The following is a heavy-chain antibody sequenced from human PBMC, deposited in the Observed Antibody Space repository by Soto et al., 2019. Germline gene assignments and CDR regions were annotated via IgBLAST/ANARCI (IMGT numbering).Heavy chain of an antibody. Sequence: ASVKVSCKASGYTFTGYYMHWVRQAPGQGLEWMGWINPNSGGTNYAQKFQGWVSMTRDTSIGTAYMVLSRLRSDDTAVSDCASGACGRSYGSGSYPLDAFDIWGQGTMVTVSS. D-gene: IGHD3-10*01. J-gene: IGHJ3*02. V-gene: IGHV1-2*04. CDR3: ASGACGRSYGSGSYPLDAFDI. CDR1: GYTFTGYY. CDR2: INPNSGGT.